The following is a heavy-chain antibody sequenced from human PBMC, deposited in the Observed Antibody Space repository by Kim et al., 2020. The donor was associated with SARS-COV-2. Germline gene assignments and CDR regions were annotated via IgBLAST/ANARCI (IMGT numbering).Heavy chain of an antibody. D-gene: IGHD6-13*01. CDR3: ASSEAYSSSYYFDY. J-gene: IGHJ4*02. Sequence: SVQGRLPISEHNSKNTLYLQMTSLRAEDTAVYYCASSEAYSSSYYFDYWGQGTLVTVSS. V-gene: IGHV3-53*04.